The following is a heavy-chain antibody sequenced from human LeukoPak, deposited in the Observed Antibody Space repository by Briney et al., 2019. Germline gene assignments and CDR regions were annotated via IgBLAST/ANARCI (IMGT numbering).Heavy chain of an antibody. D-gene: IGHD3-10*01. CDR3: ARDWSFPAGSGSYYWFDP. Sequence: PGGSLRLSCAASGFTFSSYSMNWVRQAPGKGLEWVSYISSSSSTIYYADSVKGRFTISRDNAKNSLYLQMNSLRAEDTAVYYCARDWSFPAGSGSYYWFDPWGRGTLVTVSS. V-gene: IGHV3-48*01. CDR1: GFTFSSYS. CDR2: ISSSSSTI. J-gene: IGHJ5*02.